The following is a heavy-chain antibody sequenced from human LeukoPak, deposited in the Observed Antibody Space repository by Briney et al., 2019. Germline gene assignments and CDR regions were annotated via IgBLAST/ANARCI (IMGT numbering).Heavy chain of an antibody. CDR1: GGSFSGYH. Sequence: SETLSLTCAVYGGSFSGYHWSWIRQPPGKGRDWIGELTHGEAANYNPSLKSRITISMETSKNQFFLKLSSVTAADTAMYYCARANLLGYCTNGVCPGGGLPFDYWGQGTLVSVSS. J-gene: IGHJ4*02. CDR2: LTHGEAA. V-gene: IGHV4-34*01. CDR3: ARANLLGYCTNGVCPGGGLPFDY. D-gene: IGHD2-8*01.